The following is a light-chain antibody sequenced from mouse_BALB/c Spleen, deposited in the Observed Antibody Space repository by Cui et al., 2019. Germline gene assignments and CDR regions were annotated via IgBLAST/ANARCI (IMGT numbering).Light chain of an antibody. CDR2: RAN. CDR3: LQYDEFPFT. V-gene: IGKV14-111*01. J-gene: IGKJ4*01. Sequence: DIEMTQSPSSMYASLGERVTITCKASQDINSYLSWFQQKPGKSPKTLIYRANRLVDGVPSRFSGSGSGQYYSLTTSSLEYEDMGIYYCLQYDEFPFTFGSGTKLEIK. CDR1: QDINSY.